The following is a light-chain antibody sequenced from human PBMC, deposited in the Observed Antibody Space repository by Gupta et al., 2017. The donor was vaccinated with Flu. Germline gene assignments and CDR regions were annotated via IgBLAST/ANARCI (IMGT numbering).Light chain of an antibody. J-gene: IGKJ1*01. CDR2: AAS. CDR1: ETITTY. CDR3: QQSYSTPWT. V-gene: IGKV1-39*01. Sequence: DIQMTQSPPSLPASVGDSVTITCRASETITTYLNWYQQKPGKAPRLLIYAASNLESGVPSRFGGSGSGTDFTLTINSLQPEDFASYYCQQSYSTPWTFGQGTKVE.